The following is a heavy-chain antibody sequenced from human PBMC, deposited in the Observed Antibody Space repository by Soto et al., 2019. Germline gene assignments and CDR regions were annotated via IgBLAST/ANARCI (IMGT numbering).Heavy chain of an antibody. J-gene: IGHJ4*02. V-gene: IGHV3-7*03. CDR3: TSRPSGMTYHAVFDF. D-gene: IGHD2-21*02. CDR1: GLTFSCHL. CDR2: IKPDGSET. Sequence: PGGSLGLGCAASGLTFSCHLMTGVRQTPGEGLQWVAAIKPDGSETFYVDSVKGRFTISRDNARNSLFLQMDSLRAEDTAVYYCTSRPSGMTYHAVFDFWGQGTLVTVSS.